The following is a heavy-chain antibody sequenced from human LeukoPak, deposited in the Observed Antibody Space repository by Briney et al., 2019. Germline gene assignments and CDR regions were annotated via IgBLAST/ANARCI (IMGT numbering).Heavy chain of an antibody. Sequence: GGSLRLSCAASGFTFSSYAMHWVRQAPGKGLEWVAVISYDGSNKYYADSVKGRFTISRDNAKKSLYLQMNSLRDEDTAVYYCARGGTYDIWGPGTRVTVSS. CDR3: ARGGTYDI. V-gene: IGHV3-30-3*01. J-gene: IGHJ3*02. CDR1: GFTFSSYA. CDR2: ISYDGSNK.